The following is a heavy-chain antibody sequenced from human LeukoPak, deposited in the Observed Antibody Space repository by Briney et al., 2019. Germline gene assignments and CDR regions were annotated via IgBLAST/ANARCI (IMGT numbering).Heavy chain of an antibody. CDR1: GGAISSYY. CDR2: IYYSGST. V-gene: IGHV4-59*01. CDR3: ARGLLRVAYDILTSNDAFDI. Sequence: SETLSLTCTVSGGAISSYYWSWIRQPPGKGLDWIGDIYYSGSTNYNPSLKSRVTISVDTSKNQFSLQLSSVTAADTAVYYCARGLLRVAYDILTSNDAFDIWGQGTMVTVSS. J-gene: IGHJ3*02. D-gene: IGHD3-9*01.